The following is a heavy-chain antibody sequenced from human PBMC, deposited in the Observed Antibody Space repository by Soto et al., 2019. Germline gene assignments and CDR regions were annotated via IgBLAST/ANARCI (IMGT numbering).Heavy chain of an antibody. V-gene: IGHV3-30*18. D-gene: IGHD1-26*01. J-gene: IGHJ3*02. CDR2: ISYDGSNK. CDR3: AKRELRWELLGAFDI. CDR1: GFTFSSYG. Sequence: PGGSLRLSCAASGFTFSSYGMHWVRQAPGKGLEWVAVISYDGSNKYYADSVKGRFTISRDNSKNTLYPQMNSLRAEDTAVYYCAKRELRWELLGAFDIWGQGTMVTVSS.